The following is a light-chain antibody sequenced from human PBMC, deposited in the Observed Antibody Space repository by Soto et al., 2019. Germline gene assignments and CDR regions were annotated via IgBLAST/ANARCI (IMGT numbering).Light chain of an antibody. Sequence: QSVLTQPASVSGSPGQSITISCTGTSSDVGGYNYVSWYQQPPGKAPKLMFYDVSNRPSGVSNRFSGSKSGNTASLTISGLQAEDEADYYCSSYTSSSTPYVFRTGTKVTVL. CDR1: SSDVGGYNY. CDR3: SSYTSSSTPYV. V-gene: IGLV2-14*01. J-gene: IGLJ1*01. CDR2: DVS.